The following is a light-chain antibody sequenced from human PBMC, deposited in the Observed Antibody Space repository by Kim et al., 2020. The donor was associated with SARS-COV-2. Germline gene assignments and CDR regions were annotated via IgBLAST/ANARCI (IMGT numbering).Light chain of an antibody. Sequence: GDRVTITCRASQDISNYLAWFQLKPGKAPKLLIYAASALQPGVPSRFSGSGSGTDFTLTVTSLQPEDVATYYCQKCDSAPWTFGQGPRWISN. V-gene: IGKV1-27*01. CDR1: QDISNY. CDR3: QKCDSAPWT. J-gene: IGKJ1*01. CDR2: AAS.